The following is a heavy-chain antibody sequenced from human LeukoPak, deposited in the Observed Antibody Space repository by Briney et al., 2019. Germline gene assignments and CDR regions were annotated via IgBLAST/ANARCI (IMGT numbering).Heavy chain of an antibody. CDR1: GFTFSSYG. Sequence: GGSLRLSCAASGFTFSSYGMHWVRQAPGKGREWVAVIWYDGSNKYYADSVKGRFTISRDNSKNTLYLQMNSLRAEDTAVYYCARAMPLGKYSPGPYYYYGMDVWGQGTTVTVSS. J-gene: IGHJ6*02. CDR3: ARAMPLGKYSPGPYYYYGMDV. CDR2: IWYDGSNK. V-gene: IGHV3-33*01. D-gene: IGHD6-6*01.